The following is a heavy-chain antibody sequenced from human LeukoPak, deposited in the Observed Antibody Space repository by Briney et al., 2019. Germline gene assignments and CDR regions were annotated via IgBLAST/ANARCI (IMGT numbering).Heavy chain of an antibody. CDR2: IMEDGNEK. CDR1: GFTFSSYR. D-gene: IGHD6-13*01. V-gene: IGHV3-7*01. CDR3: VRLGSSSWHY. J-gene: IGHJ4*02. Sequence: GGSLRLSCAASGFTFSSYRMSWFRQAPGKGLEWVANIMEDGNEKYYVDSVKGRFTISRDNAKNSLYLQMNSLRAEDTAVYYCVRLGSSSWHYWGQGALVTVSS.